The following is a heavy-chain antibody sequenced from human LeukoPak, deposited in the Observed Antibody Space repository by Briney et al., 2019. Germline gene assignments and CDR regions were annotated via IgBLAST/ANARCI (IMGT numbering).Heavy chain of an antibody. J-gene: IGHJ4*02. Sequence: PGGSLRLSCVASGFTFSSYAVNWVRQAPGKGLEWVSVISSSGGTTYYSDSVKGRFIISRDNSKNTLYLQMNSLRAEDTAVYYCAKAGIAVPATPEYCGQGTQVTVSS. D-gene: IGHD6-19*01. V-gene: IGHV3-23*01. CDR1: GFTFSSYA. CDR3: AKAGIAVPATPEY. CDR2: ISSSGGTT.